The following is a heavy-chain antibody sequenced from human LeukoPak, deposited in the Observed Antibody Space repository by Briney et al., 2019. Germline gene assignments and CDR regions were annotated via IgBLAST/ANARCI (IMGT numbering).Heavy chain of an antibody. CDR1: GFTFDFSG. D-gene: IGHD5-12*01. CDR2: INRSGGGT. V-gene: IGHV3-23*01. Sequence: GGSLRLSCAASGFTFDFSGMSWVRQAPGKGLEWVSSINRSGGGTYYADSVKGRFTISRDNSKNSLYLQMNSLRAEDTAIYYCAKSGYPGYYYMDVWGIGTTVTISS. CDR3: AKSGYPGYYYMDV. J-gene: IGHJ6*03.